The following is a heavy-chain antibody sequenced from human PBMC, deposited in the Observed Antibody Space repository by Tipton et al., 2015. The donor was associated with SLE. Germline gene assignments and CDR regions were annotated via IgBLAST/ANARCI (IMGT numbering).Heavy chain of an antibody. Sequence: TLSLTCTVSGGSISSYYWSWIRQPPGKGLEWIGYIYFSGSTNYNPSLQSRVTMSVDTSKNQFSLKLSSVTAADTAVYYCARSAIVGVIMGGYFDYWGQGTLVTVSS. CDR2: IYFSGST. D-gene: IGHD3-3*01. V-gene: IGHV4-59*12. J-gene: IGHJ4*02. CDR1: GGSISSYY. CDR3: ARSAIVGVIMGGYFDY.